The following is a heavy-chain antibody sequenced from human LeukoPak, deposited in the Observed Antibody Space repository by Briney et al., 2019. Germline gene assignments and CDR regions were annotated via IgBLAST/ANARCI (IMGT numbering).Heavy chain of an antibody. Sequence: SETLSLTCTVSGGSISSSTYYWGWIRQPPGKGLEWIGSIYYSGSTYYNPSLKSRVTISVDTSKNQFSLKLTSVTAADTAVYYCAREGGPYRPLDYSGQGTLVTVSS. CDR3: AREGGPYRPLDY. CDR2: IYYSGST. V-gene: IGHV4-39*02. CDR1: GGSISSSTYY. J-gene: IGHJ4*02.